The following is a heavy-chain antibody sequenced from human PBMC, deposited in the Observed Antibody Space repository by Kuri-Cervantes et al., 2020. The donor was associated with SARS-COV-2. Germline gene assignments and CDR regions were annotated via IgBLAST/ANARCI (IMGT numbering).Heavy chain of an antibody. V-gene: IGHV3-48*03. CDR1: GFTFSSYV. Sequence: GESLKISCAASGFTFSSYVMNWVRQASGKGLEWVSYISSSGSTIYYADSVKGRFTISRDNAKNSLYLQMNSLRAEDTAVYYCAPPVGGNSVPSTWGQGTLVTVSS. CDR2: ISSSGSTI. D-gene: IGHD4-23*01. J-gene: IGHJ5*02. CDR3: APPVGGNSVPST.